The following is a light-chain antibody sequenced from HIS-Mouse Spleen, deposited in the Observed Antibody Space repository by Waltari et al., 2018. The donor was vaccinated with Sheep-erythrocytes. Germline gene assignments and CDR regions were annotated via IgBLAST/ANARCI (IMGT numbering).Light chain of an antibody. V-gene: IGLV3-10*01. CDR3: YSTDSSGNHRV. J-gene: IGLJ2*01. CDR2: EDS. Sequence: SYELTQPPSVSVSPGQTARITCSGDALPKKYAYWYQQKSGQAPELVIYEDSKRPSWIPEVFSGSSSGTMATLTISGAQVEDEADYYCYSTDSSGNHRVFGGGTKLTVL. CDR1: ALPKKY.